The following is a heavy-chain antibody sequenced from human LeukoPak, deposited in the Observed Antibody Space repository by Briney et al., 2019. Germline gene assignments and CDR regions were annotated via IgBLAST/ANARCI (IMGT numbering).Heavy chain of an antibody. CDR2: ISGSGSST. CDR3: AKGGRQQLMLDY. V-gene: IGHV3-23*01. D-gene: IGHD6-13*01. J-gene: IGHJ4*02. CDR1: GFTFSSYG. Sequence: GGSLRLSCAASGFTFSSYGMSWVRQAPGKGLEWVSDISGSGSSTYYADSVKGRFTIYRDNAKNTLYLQMNSLRSEATAVYFCAKGGRQQLMLDYWGQGTLVTVSS.